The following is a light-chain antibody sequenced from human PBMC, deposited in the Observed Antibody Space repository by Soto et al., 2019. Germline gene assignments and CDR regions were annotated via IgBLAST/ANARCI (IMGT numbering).Light chain of an antibody. CDR2: GAS. CDR1: QSVSSSY. CDR3: QQYGSSPIT. V-gene: IGKV3-20*01. J-gene: IGKJ5*01. Sequence: ESVLTQSPGTLSLSPGERATLSCGARQSVSSSYLAWYQQKPGQAPRLLIHGASSRATGIPARISGSGSGTDFTLTISRLEPEDFAVYYCQQYGSSPITFGQGTRLEI.